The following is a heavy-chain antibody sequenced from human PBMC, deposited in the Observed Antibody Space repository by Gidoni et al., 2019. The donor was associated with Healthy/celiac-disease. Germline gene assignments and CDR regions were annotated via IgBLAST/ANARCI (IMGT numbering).Heavy chain of an antibody. D-gene: IGHD3-22*01. CDR1: GVLFSSYG. J-gene: IGHJ4*02. V-gene: IGHV3-30*18. CDR3: AKDEVYDSSGYDY. CDR2: ISYDGSNK. Sequence: QVQRVESGGGVVQPGRSLRLSCSASGVLFSSYGMHWVRQAPGKGLGWVAVISYDGSNKYYADSVKGRFTISRDNSKNTLYLQMNSLRAEDTAVYYCAKDEVYDSSGYDYWGQGTLVTVSS.